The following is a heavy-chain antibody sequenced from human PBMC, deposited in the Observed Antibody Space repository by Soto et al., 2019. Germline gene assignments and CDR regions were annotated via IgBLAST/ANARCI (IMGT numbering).Heavy chain of an antibody. D-gene: IGHD1-26*01. CDR3: VREDGLVGSNSAFDY. CDR2: IKEDGSEK. Sequence: GSLRLSCAASGFTFSTYWMSWVRQAPGKGLEWVANIKEDGSEKYYVDSVEGRFTISRDNAKNSLYLQMTSLRAEDTALYYCVREDGLVGSNSAFDYWGQGTLVTVSS. J-gene: IGHJ4*02. CDR1: GFTFSTYW. V-gene: IGHV3-7*01.